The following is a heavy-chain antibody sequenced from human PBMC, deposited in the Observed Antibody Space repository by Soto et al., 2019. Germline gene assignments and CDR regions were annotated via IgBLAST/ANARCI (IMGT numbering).Heavy chain of an antibody. CDR1: GFTFSSYA. Sequence: QVQLVESGGGVVQPGRSLRLSCAASGFTFSSYAMHWVRQAPGKGLEWVAVISYDGSNKYYADSVKGRFTISRDNSKNTLYLQMNSLRAEATAVYYWARDDTTVTTPYYFDYWGQGTLVTVSS. J-gene: IGHJ4*02. CDR3: ARDDTTVTTPYYFDY. D-gene: IGHD4-17*01. V-gene: IGHV3-30-3*01. CDR2: ISYDGSNK.